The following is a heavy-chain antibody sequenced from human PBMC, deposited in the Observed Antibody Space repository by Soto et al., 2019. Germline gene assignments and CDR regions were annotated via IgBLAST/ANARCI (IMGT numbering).Heavy chain of an antibody. Sequence: PGGSLRLSCAASGFTFSSYGMHWVRQAPGKGLEWVAVISYDGSSKYYADSVKGRFTISRDNSKNTLYLQMNSLRAEDTAVYYCAKDYSNSRLYFDYWGQGTLVTVSS. J-gene: IGHJ4*02. CDR1: GFTFSSYG. D-gene: IGHD4-4*01. V-gene: IGHV3-30*18. CDR2: ISYDGSSK. CDR3: AKDYSNSRLYFDY.